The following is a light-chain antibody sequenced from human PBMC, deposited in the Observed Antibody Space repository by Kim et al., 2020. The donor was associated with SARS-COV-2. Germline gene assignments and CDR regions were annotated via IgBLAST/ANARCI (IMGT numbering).Light chain of an antibody. J-gene: IGKJ3*01. Sequence: EIVLTQSPGTLSLSPGERATLSCRASQSVSNSKLAWFQQKPGQAPRLLIYGASSRATGIPDRFSGSGSGTDFTLTISRLEPEDFAVYFCKQYGSSPYTFGPGTKVDIK. CDR2: GAS. CDR3: KQYGSSPYT. V-gene: IGKV3-20*01. CDR1: QSVSNSK.